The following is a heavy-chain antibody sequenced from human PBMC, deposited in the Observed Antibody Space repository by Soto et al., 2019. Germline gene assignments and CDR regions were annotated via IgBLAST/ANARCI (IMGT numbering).Heavy chain of an antibody. CDR1: GFTFSSYA. CDR2: FSSVGGGT. CDR3: AKTGDSSGYNWFGP. D-gene: IGHD3-22*01. V-gene: IGHV3-23*01. J-gene: IGHJ5*02. Sequence: LLESGGGLVQPGGSLRLSCAASGFTFSSYAMSWVRQAPGKGLEWVSTFSSVGGGTYYADSVKGRFTISRDNSKNTLYLQMNTLRAEDTALYHCAKTGDSSGYNWFGPWGRGTLVTGSS.